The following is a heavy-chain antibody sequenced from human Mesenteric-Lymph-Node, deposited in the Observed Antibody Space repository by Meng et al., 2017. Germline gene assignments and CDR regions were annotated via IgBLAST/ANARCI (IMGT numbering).Heavy chain of an antibody. J-gene: IGHJ4*02. V-gene: IGHV3-74*03. CDR3: SWSYGLETILDY. Sequence: GESLKISCAASGFTFSSYGMSWVRQAPGKGLMWVSHISADGSKTTYADSVKGRFTISRDSAKNTLYLQMNNLRTEDTATYYCSWSYGLETILDYWGPGTRVTVSS. D-gene: IGHD3-10*01. CDR1: GFTFSSYG. CDR2: ISADGSKT.